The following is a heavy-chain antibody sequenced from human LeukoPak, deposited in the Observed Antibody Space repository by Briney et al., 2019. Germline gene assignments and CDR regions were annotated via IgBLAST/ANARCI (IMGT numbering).Heavy chain of an antibody. Sequence: SETLSLTCAVYGGSFSGYYWSWIRQPPGRGLEWIGYIYYSGSTNYNPSLKNRVTISVDTSKNQFSLKLSSVTAADTAVYYCARALGTGTSDYWGQGTLVTVSS. CDR1: GGSFSGYY. J-gene: IGHJ4*02. V-gene: IGHV4-59*01. CDR3: ARALGTGTSDY. CDR2: IYYSGST. D-gene: IGHD3/OR15-3a*01.